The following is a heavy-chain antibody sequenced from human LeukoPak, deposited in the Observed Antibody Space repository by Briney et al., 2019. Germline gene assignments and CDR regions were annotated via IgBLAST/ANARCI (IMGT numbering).Heavy chain of an antibody. CDR2: FSSSGSTI. Sequence: VGSLRLSCAASGFTSSSYEMNWVRQAPGRGLGWVSYFSSSGSTIYYASSVKGRFAISRDNAKNSLYLQTNSLRAEDTAVYYCARDFAGWTYSDLGGRPSQVTVSS. D-gene: IGHD3-9*01. V-gene: IGHV3-48*03. J-gene: IGHJ2*01. CDR3: ARDFAGWTYSDL. CDR1: GFTSSSYE.